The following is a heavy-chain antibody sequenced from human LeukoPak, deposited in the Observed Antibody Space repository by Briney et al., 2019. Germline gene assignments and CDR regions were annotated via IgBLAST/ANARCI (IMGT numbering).Heavy chain of an antibody. V-gene: IGHV1-2*02. CDR1: GYTFTGYY. D-gene: IGHD6-19*01. J-gene: IGHJ4*02. CDR3: ARSAGSSSVCDY. Sequence: GASVKVSCKASGYTFTGYYMHWVRQAPGQGLEWMGWMNPNSGGTTYSQKFQGRVTMTRDTSISTAYMELSWLTSDDTAVYYCARSAGSSSVCDYWGQGSLVTVSS. CDR2: MNPNSGGT.